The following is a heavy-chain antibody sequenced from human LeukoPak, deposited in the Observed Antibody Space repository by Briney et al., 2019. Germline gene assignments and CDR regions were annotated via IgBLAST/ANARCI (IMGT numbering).Heavy chain of an antibody. J-gene: IGHJ6*03. CDR3: ASSTNPYYYYMDV. V-gene: IGHV1-69*05. CDR1: GGTFSSYA. D-gene: IGHD2-2*01. Sequence: SVKVSCKASGGTFSSYAISWVRQAPGQGLEWMGGIIPIFGTANYAQKFQGRVTITTDESTSTAYMELSSLRSEDTAVYYCASSTNPYYYYMDVWGKGTTVTVSS. CDR2: IIPIFGTA.